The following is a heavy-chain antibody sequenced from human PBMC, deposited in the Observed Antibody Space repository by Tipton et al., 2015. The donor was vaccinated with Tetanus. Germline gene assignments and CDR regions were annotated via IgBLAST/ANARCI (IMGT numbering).Heavy chain of an antibody. D-gene: IGHD2-21*01. Sequence: TLSLTCTVSGGSVSSGAYCWSWIRQHPGKGLESIGCISSRGSTYYNPSLTSRVSISVDTSKNQFSLKLTSVTAADTAVYYCAKRGDNWYFDLWGRGTLVTVSS. V-gene: IGHV4-31*03. CDR1: GGSVSSGAYC. CDR3: AKRGDNWYFDL. J-gene: IGHJ2*01. CDR2: ISSRGST.